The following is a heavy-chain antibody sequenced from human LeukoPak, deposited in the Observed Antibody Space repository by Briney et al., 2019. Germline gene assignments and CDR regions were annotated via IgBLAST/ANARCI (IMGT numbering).Heavy chain of an antibody. J-gene: IGHJ6*03. V-gene: IGHV4-38-2*02. CDR3: ASHTPTGYNYDYYYYMDV. Sequence: SETLSLTCTVSGYSISSGYYWGWIRQPPGKGLEWIGSIYHSGSTYYNPSLKSRVTISVDTSKNQFSLKLSSVTAADTAVYYCASHTPTGYNYDYYYYMDVWGKGTTVTVSS. CDR2: IYHSGST. D-gene: IGHD5-24*01. CDR1: GYSISSGYY.